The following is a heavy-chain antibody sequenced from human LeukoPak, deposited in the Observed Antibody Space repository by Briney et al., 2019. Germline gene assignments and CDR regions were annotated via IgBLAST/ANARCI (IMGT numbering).Heavy chain of an antibody. D-gene: IGHD6-13*01. J-gene: IGHJ4*02. CDR3: ARGPLVAAAASAPFAY. Sequence: SETLSLTCTVSGGSISSSSYYWGWIRQPPGKGLEWIGSIYYSGSTYYNPSLRSRVTISVDTSKNQFSLKLSSVTAADTAVYYCARGPLVAAAASAPFAYWGQGTLVTVSS. CDR1: GGSISSSSYY. V-gene: IGHV4-39*07. CDR2: IYYSGST.